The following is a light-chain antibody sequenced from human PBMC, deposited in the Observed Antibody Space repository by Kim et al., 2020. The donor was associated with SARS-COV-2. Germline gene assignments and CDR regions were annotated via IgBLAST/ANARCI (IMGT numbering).Light chain of an antibody. CDR1: QSVSSY. CDR3: QQRSNWPPN. J-gene: IGKJ3*01. Sequence: EIVLTQSPATLSLSPGERATLSCRASQSVSSYLAWYQQKPGQAPRLLIYDASNRATGIPARFSGSGSGTDFTLTISSLEPEDFAVYYCQQRSNWPPNFGPGTKGDMK. V-gene: IGKV3-11*01. CDR2: DAS.